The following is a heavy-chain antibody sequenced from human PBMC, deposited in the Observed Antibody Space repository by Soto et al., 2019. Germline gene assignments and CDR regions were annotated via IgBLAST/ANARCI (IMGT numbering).Heavy chain of an antibody. V-gene: IGHV1-46*03. CDR1: GYTFTSYY. J-gene: IGHJ4*02. D-gene: IGHD3-3*01. Sequence: QVQLVQSGAEVKKPGASVKVSCKASGYTFTSYYMHWVRQAPGQGLEWMVIINPSGASTSYAQKFQGRVTMTRDTSTSTVYMELSSLRSEDTAVYYCARDSNFDFWSGPTLYYFDYWGQGTLVTVSS. CDR3: ARDSNFDFWSGPTLYYFDY. CDR2: INPSGAST.